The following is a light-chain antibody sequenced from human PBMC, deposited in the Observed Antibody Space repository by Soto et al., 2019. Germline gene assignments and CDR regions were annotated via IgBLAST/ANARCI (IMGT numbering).Light chain of an antibody. J-gene: IGKJ1*01. CDR2: RAS. V-gene: IGKV3-20*01. Sequence: LGLTKYNPTLSLSPGERSTLCCMSSQPVNNNYVAWYQQKPGQAPRLLIFRASNKATGIPDRFSGSGSGTEFILTISGLEPEDSGIYHCHQHGGSPETFGQGTNVAIK. CDR1: QPVNNNY. CDR3: HQHGGSPET.